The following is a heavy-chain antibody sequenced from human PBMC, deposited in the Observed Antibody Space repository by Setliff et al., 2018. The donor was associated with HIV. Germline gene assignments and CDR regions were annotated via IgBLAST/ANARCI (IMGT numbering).Heavy chain of an antibody. V-gene: IGHV3-7*01. Sequence: GESLRLSCAVSGFTFSNFFMYWVRQAPGKGLEWVANMNPDGSEKNYVDSVKGRFTIPRDNAKNSLYLQMSSLRAEDTAVYYCATYLDISSFNHNFDFWGQGTLGHRLL. D-gene: IGHD3-9*01. J-gene: IGHJ4*02. CDR3: ATYLDISSFNHNFDF. CDR2: MNPDGSEK. CDR1: GFTFSNFF.